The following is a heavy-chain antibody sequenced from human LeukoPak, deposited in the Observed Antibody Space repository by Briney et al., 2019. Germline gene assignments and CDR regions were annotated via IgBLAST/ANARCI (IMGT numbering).Heavy chain of an antibody. CDR2: IYHTGNT. CDR1: GYSISSGYY. Sequence: SETPSLTCAVSGYSISSGYYWGWIRQPPGRGLEWIGFIYHTGNTYYNPSFKSRVIISVDTSTNQFSLKLSSVTAADTAVYHCARGDRGSGWPFDYWGQGTLVTVSS. J-gene: IGHJ4*02. D-gene: IGHD6-19*01. CDR3: ARGDRGSGWPFDY. V-gene: IGHV4-38-2*01.